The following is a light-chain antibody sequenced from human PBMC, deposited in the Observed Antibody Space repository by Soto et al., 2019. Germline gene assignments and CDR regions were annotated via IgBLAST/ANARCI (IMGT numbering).Light chain of an antibody. J-gene: IGLJ1*01. CDR3: GSYTASSTQV. Sequence: QSVLTQAASVSGSPGQSITISCTGTSSDVGDYASVSWYQQHPGKAPKLMIYDVSNRPSGVSDRFSGSKSGNTASLTISGLQAEDEADYYCGSYTASSTQVFGTGTKVT. CDR2: DVS. CDR1: SSDVGDYAS. V-gene: IGLV2-14*03.